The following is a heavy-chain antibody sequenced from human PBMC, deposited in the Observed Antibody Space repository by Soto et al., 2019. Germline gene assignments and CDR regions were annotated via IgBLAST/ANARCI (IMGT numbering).Heavy chain of an antibody. V-gene: IGHV4-34*01. CDR2: INHSGST. CDR3: ARGGAAFILRRTTRNWFDP. J-gene: IGHJ5*02. D-gene: IGHD6-13*01. Sequence: SKTLSLTCAVYGGSFSGYYWSWIRQPPGKGLEWIGEINHSGSTNYNPSLKSRVTISVDTSKDQFSLKLSSVTAADTAVYYCARGGAAFILRRTTRNWFDPCGQGTLVTVSS. CDR1: GGSFSGYY.